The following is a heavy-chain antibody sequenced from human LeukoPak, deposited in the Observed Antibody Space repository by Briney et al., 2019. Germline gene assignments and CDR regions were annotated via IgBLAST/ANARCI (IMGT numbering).Heavy chain of an antibody. CDR3: ARGYASTSQLDP. CDR2: ISFDGSNK. CDR1: GFTSSSYA. J-gene: IGHJ5*02. Sequence: GRSLRLSCVASGFTSSSYAMHWVRQAPGKGLEWVAVISFDGSNKYYADSVKGRFTISRDNSKNTLYLQVSAEDTAIYYCARGYASTSQLDPWGQGTLVTVSS. V-gene: IGHV3-30*03. D-gene: IGHD6-13*01.